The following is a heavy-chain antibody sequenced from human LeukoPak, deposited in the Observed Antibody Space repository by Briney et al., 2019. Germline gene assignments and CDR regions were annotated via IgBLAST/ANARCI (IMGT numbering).Heavy chain of an antibody. CDR3: ARCPAQDSTMYSSSWSVSNWFDP. J-gene: IGHJ5*02. CDR1: GYTFTSYG. CDR2: ISAYNGNT. Sequence: ASVKVSCKASGYTFTSYGISWVRQAPGQGLEWMGWISAYNGNTNYAQKLKGRVTMTTDTSTSTPYMELRSLRSDDTAVYYCARCPAQDSTMYSSSWSVSNWFDPWGQGTLVTVSS. D-gene: IGHD6-13*01. V-gene: IGHV1-18*01.